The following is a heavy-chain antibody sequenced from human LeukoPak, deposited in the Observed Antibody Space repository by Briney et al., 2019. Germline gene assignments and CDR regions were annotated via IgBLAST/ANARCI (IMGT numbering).Heavy chain of an antibody. CDR3: AKDQMVYATYFDY. J-gene: IGHJ4*02. CDR2: IRYDGSNK. D-gene: IGHD2-8*01. V-gene: IGHV3-30*02. CDR1: GFTFSSYG. Sequence: GGSLRLSCVASGFTFSSYGMHWVRQAPGKGLEWGAFIRYDGSNKYYADSVKGRFTISRDNSKNTLYLQMNSLRAEDTAVYYCAKDQMVYATYFDYWGQGTLVTVSS.